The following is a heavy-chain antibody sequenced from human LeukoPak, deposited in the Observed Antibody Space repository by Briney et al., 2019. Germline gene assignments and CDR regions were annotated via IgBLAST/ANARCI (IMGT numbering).Heavy chain of an antibody. V-gene: IGHV4-31*03. Sequence: PSETLSLTCTVSSDSISRGGYYWGRVRQQPGEGGVWIGYIDYSGSTYYNPSLKSRVTISLDTSKNQFSLKLTSVTAADTAVYYCARVGDSSSWYILDYWGQGTLVTVSS. D-gene: IGHD6-13*01. CDR1: SDSISRGGYY. CDR2: IDYSGST. J-gene: IGHJ4*02. CDR3: ARVGDSSSWYILDY.